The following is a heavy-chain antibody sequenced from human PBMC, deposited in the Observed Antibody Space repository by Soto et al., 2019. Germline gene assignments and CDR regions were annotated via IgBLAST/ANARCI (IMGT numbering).Heavy chain of an antibody. Sequence: PSETLSLTCTVSGGSISSYYRSWIRQPAGKGLEWIGRIYTGGSTNYSPSLKSRVTMSVDTSKNQFSLRLTSVTAADTAVYYCARASVGPPGGGSWTMPFDIWGRGTLVTVS. CDR3: ARASVGPPGGGSWTMPFDI. V-gene: IGHV4-4*07. CDR2: IYTGGST. D-gene: IGHD2-15*01. CDR1: GGSISSYY. J-gene: IGHJ4*02.